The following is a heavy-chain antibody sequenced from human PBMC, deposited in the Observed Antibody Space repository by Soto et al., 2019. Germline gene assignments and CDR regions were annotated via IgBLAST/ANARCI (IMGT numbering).Heavy chain of an antibody. V-gene: IGHV3-23*01. CDR1: GFTFSSYA. J-gene: IGHJ4*02. CDR3: AKISELGFFDY. CDR2: ISGSGGST. D-gene: IGHD6-13*01. Sequence: GVSLRLSYAASGFTFSSYAMSWVRQAPGKGLEWVSAISGSGGSTYYADSVKGRFTISRDNSKNTLYLQMNSLRAEDTAVYYCAKISELGFFDYWGQGTLVTVSS.